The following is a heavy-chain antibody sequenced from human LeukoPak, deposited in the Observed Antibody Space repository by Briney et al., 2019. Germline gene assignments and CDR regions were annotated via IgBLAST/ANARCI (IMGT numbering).Heavy chain of an antibody. CDR1: GFTFSSYG. CDR3: AKDQNDYMDV. V-gene: IGHV3-30*02. Sequence: GGSLRLFCAASGFTFSSYGMHWVRQAPGRGLEWVAVIWYGGSNKYYADSVKGRFTISRDNSKNTLYLQMNSLRAEDTAVYYCAKDQNDYMDVWGKGTTVTVSS. CDR2: IWYGGSNK. J-gene: IGHJ6*03.